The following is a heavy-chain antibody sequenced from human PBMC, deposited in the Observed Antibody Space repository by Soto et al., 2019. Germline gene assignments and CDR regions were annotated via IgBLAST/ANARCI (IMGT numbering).Heavy chain of an antibody. CDR3: ARARAVAGVTDY. Sequence: PSETLSLTCTVSGGSISSYYWSWIRQPPGKGLEWIGYIYYSGSTNYNPSLKSRVTISVDTSKNQFSLKLSSVTAADTAVYYCARARAVAGVTDYWGQGTLVTVSS. CDR2: IYYSGST. CDR1: GGSISSYY. D-gene: IGHD6-19*01. J-gene: IGHJ4*02. V-gene: IGHV4-59*01.